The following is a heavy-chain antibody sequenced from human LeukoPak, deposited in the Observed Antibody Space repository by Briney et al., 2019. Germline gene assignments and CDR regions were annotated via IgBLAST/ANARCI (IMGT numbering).Heavy chain of an antibody. D-gene: IGHD3-9*01. CDR1: GFSLSTSGVG. CDR3: ALVLRYFDEGAFDI. J-gene: IGHJ3*02. V-gene: IGHV2-5*02. CDR2: IYWDDDK. Sequence: SGPTLVNPTQTLTLTCTFSGFSLSTSGVGVGWIRQPPGKALEWLALIYWDDDKRYSPSLKSRLTITKDTSKNQVVLTMTNMDPVDTATYYCALVLRYFDEGAFDIWGQGTMATVSS.